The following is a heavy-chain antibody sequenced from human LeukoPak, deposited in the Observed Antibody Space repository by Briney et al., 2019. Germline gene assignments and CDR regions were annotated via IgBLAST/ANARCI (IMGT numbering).Heavy chain of an antibody. CDR3: ASGEERKSAFDP. J-gene: IGHJ5*02. D-gene: IGHD1-14*01. V-gene: IGHV1-8*03. CDR1: GYTFTSYD. CDR2: MNPNSGNT. Sequence: ASVKVSCKASGYTFTSYDINWVRQATGQGLEWMGWMNPNSGNTGYAQKFQGRVTITRNTSISTAYMELSSLRSEDTAVYYCASGEERKSAFDPWGHGTLVTVYS.